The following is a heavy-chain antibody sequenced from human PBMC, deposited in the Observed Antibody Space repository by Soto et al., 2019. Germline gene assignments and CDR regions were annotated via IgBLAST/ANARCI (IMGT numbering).Heavy chain of an antibody. CDR1: GGSISSSSYY. CDR3: ASHFSSGWYRDAFDI. CDR2: MYYSGST. J-gene: IGHJ3*02. V-gene: IGHV4-39*01. D-gene: IGHD6-19*01. Sequence: QLQLQESGPGLVKPSETLSLTCTVSGGSISSSSYYWGWIRQPPGKGLEWIGCMYYSGSTYYNPSLKSRVTISVDTSKNQFSLKLSSVTAADTAVYYCASHFSSGWYRDAFDIWGQGTMVTVSS.